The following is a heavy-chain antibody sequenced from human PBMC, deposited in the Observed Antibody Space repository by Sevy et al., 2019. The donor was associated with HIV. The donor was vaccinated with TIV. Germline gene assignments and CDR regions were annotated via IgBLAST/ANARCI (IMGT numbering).Heavy chain of an antibody. CDR1: GFTFDDYG. Sequence: GGSLRLSCAASGFTFDDYGMSWVRQAPGKGLEWVSGINWNGGSTGYADSVKGRFTISRDNAKNSLYLQMNSLGAEDTALYYCARDSGSSSGPYYYYGMDVWGQGTTVTVSS. CDR2: INWNGGST. V-gene: IGHV3-20*04. J-gene: IGHJ6*02. CDR3: ARDSGSSSGPYYYYGMDV. D-gene: IGHD5-18*01.